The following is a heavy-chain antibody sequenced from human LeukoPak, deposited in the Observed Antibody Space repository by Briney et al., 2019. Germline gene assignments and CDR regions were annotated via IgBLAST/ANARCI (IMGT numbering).Heavy chain of an antibody. CDR1: GGTFSSYA. D-gene: IGHD3-10*01. CDR2: IIPIFGTA. Sequence: ASVKVSCKASGGTFSSYAISWVRQAPGQGLEWMGGIIPIFGTATYAQKFQGRVTITADESTSTAYMELSSLRSEDTAVYYCAREAFPYGSGSEGSYWGQGTLVTVSS. V-gene: IGHV1-69*01. J-gene: IGHJ4*02. CDR3: AREAFPYGSGSEGSY.